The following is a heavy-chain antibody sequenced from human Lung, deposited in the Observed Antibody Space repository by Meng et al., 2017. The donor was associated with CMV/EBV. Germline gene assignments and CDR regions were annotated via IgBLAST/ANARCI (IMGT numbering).Heavy chain of an antibody. D-gene: IGHD6-13*01. CDR1: GGSISSSSYY. CDR3: ASLPKMGIATTGPH. Sequence: SXTXSLXCTVSGGSISSSSYYWGWIRQPPGQGLEWIGRIYYSGNTYYKPSLLSRVTITADTSKSQFSLELSSVTAADTAVYYCASLPKMGIATTGPHWGQGTLVTVSS. J-gene: IGHJ4*02. CDR2: IYYSGNT. V-gene: IGHV4-39*07.